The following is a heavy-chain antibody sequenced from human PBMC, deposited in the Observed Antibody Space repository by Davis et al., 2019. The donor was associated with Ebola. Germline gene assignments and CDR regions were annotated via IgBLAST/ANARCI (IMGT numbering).Heavy chain of an antibody. V-gene: IGHV4-61*01. CDR2: IYYSGST. J-gene: IGHJ6*02. Sequence: PSETLSLTCTVSGGSISSSSYYWSWIRQPPGKGLEWIGYIYYSGSTNYNPSLKSRVTISVDTSKNQFSLKLSSVTAADTAVYYCARGGSIGTMVRVISEYYYYYYGMDVWGQGTTVTVSS. CDR3: ARGGSIGTMVRVISEYYYYYYGMDV. CDR1: GGSISSSSYY. D-gene: IGHD3-10*01.